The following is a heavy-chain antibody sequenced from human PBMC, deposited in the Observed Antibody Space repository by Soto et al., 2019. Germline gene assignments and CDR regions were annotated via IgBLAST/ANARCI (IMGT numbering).Heavy chain of an antibody. Sequence: ASLKVSCKASGYAFTTYYMHWVRQAPGQGLEWMGIINPSGGSTSYTQKFQGRVTMTRDTSTTTVYMELSSLRSEDTAVYYCARGYFDFWGRGTLVTVSS. V-gene: IGHV1-46*01. CDR1: GYAFTTYY. CDR3: ARGYFDF. J-gene: IGHJ2*01. CDR2: INPSGGST.